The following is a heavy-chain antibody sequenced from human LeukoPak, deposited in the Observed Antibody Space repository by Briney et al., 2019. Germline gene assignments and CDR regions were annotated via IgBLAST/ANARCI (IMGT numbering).Heavy chain of an antibody. J-gene: IGHJ6*02. V-gene: IGHV3-30*18. Sequence: PGRSLRLSCAASGFTFSSYGMHWVRQAPGKGLEWVAVISYDGSNKYYADSVKGRFTISRDNSKNTLYLQMNSLRAEDTAVYYCAKGNELIGIVVVPGGMDVWGQGTTVTVSS. CDR2: ISYDGSNK. CDR1: GFTFSSYG. D-gene: IGHD2-2*01. CDR3: AKGNELIGIVVVPGGMDV.